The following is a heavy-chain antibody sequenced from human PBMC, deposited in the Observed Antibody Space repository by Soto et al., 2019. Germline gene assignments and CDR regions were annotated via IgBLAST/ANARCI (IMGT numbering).Heavy chain of an antibody. D-gene: IGHD2-15*01. CDR3: ARDLGYCRSGTCSREWFDP. V-gene: IGHV1-18*01. CDR1: GYTFTTHG. Sequence: QGQLVQSGAEVKKPGASVKVSCKASGYTFTTHGISWVRQVPGQGLEWMGWVRGDNGHTNYAQSLQGRVTMTTDTSTNTAYMELRSLRSDDTAVYYCARDLGYCRSGTCSREWFDPWGQGTLVTVSS. J-gene: IGHJ5*02. CDR2: VRGDNGHT.